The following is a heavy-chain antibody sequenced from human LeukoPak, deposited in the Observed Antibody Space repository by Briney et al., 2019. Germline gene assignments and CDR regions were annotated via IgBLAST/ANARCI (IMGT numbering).Heavy chain of an antibody. CDR2: ISSNGGST. CDR3: ARAMVRGVIGKTPFDY. Sequence: GGSLRLSCAASGFTFDNYGMSWVRQVPGKGLEYVSAISSNGGSTYYANSVKGRFTISRDNSKNTLYLQMGSLRAEDMAVYYCARAMVRGVIGKTPFDYWGQGTLVTVSS. V-gene: IGHV3-64*01. D-gene: IGHD3-10*01. J-gene: IGHJ4*02. CDR1: GFTFDNYG.